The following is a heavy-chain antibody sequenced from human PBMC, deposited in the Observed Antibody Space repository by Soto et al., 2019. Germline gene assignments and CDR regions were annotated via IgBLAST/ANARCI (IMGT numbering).Heavy chain of an antibody. Sequence: VKVSCKASGYTFTSLYMNWVRQPPRQRLERMGIINPSGGSTSYAQKLQDRVTMTRDPSTSTVYMAPSSLRSEAPAAYHCPGELRGIVVVPSATPWTNRFYPWGQGTLVTDCS. CDR2: INPSGGST. CDR3: PGELRGIVVVPSATPWTNRFYP. CDR1: GYTFTSLY. V-gene: IGHV1-46*01. J-gene: IGHJ5*02. D-gene: IGHD2-2*01.